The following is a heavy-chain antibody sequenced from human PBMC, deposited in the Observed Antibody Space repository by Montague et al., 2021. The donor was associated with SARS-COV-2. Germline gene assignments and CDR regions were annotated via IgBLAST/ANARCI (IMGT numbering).Heavy chain of an antibody. CDR3: ARVDNLVQGVLPAEDAFDI. Sequence: TLSLTCTVSGGSISSGGYYWSRIRQHPGKGLEWIGYIYYSGSTYYNPSLKSRVTISVDTSKNQFSLKLSSVTAADTAVYYCARVDNLVQGVLPAEDAFDIWGQGTMVTVSS. CDR2: IYYSGST. CDR1: GGSISSGGYY. V-gene: IGHV4-31*03. D-gene: IGHD3-10*01. J-gene: IGHJ3*02.